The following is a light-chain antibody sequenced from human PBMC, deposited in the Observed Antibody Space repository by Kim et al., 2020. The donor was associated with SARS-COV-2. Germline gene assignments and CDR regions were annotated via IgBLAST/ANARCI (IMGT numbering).Light chain of an antibody. J-gene: IGLJ2*01. Sequence: GQTVRITCQGDSLRSYDASWYQQKPGQAPVLVIYGKNNRPSGIPDRFSGSSSGNTASLTITGAQAEDEADYYCNSRDSSGNPLRVVFGGGTQLTVL. CDR2: GKN. CDR3: NSRDSSGNPLRVV. CDR1: SLRSYD. V-gene: IGLV3-19*01.